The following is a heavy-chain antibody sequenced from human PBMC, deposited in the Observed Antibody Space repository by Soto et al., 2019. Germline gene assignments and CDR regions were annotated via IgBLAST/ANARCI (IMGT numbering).Heavy chain of an antibody. V-gene: IGHV1-8*01. CDR1: GYTFTSYD. J-gene: IGHJ4*02. D-gene: IGHD4-17*01. CDR2: MNPNSGNT. CDR3: ARTLYGDNVDY. Sequence: QVQLVQSGAEVKKPGASVKVSCKASGYTFTSYDINWVRQATGQGIEGMGWMNPNSGNTGYEKRFQGRVTMTTNNSISTAYTELGSVRSEDTAGYYCARTLYGDNVDYWGQGTLVTVSS.